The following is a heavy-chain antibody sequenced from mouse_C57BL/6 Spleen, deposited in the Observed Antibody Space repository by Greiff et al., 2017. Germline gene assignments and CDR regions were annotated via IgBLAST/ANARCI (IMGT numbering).Heavy chain of an antibody. CDR1: GFTFSSYA. V-gene: IGHV5-4*01. CDR3: ARDGSSYWYFDV. D-gene: IGHD1-1*01. Sequence: EVHLVESGGGLVKPGGSLKLSCAASGFTFSSYAMSWVRQTPEKRLEWVATISDGGSYTYYPDNVKGRFTISRDNAKNNLYLQMSHLKSEDTARYYCARDGSSYWYFDVWGTGTTVTVSS. J-gene: IGHJ1*03. CDR2: ISDGGSYT.